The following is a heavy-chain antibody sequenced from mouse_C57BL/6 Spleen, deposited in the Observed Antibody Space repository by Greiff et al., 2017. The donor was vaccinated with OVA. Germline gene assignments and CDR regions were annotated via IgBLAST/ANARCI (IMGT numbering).Heavy chain of an antibody. CDR3: ARGGLIYYGSSPPWFAY. CDR1: GFTFSDYG. J-gene: IGHJ3*01. V-gene: IGHV5-17*01. Sequence: EVKLMESGGGLVKPGGSLKLSCAASGFTFSDYGMHWVRQAPEKGLEWVAYISSGSSTIYYADTVKGRFTISRDNAKNTLFLQMTSLGSEDTAMYYCARGGLIYYGSSPPWFAYWGQGTLVTVSA. CDR2: ISSGSSTI. D-gene: IGHD1-1*01.